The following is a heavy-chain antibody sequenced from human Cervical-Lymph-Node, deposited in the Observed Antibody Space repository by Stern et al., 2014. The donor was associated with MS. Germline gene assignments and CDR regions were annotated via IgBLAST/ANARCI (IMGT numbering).Heavy chain of an antibody. V-gene: IGHV1-58*01. J-gene: IGHJ6*02. CDR3: AARYSSNWYDYYYGLDV. Sequence: QLMQSGPEVKKPGTSVKVSCKASGFTFSSSAVHWVRQARGQRLEWLGWIVAGSGNTNYAQKFQERVSITRDMSTSTAYMELSSLRSEDTAVYYCAARYSSNWYDYYYGLDVWGQGTTVTVSS. CDR2: IVAGSGNT. D-gene: IGHD6-13*01. CDR1: GFTFSSSA.